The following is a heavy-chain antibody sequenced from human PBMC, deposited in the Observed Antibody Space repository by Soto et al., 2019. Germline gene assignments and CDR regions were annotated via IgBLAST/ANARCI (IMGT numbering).Heavy chain of an antibody. J-gene: IGHJ6*03. Sequence: GGSLRLSCAASGFTFDDYGMSWVRQAPGKGLEWVSGINWNGGSTGYADSVKGRFTISRDNAKNSLYLQMNSLRAEDTALYHCAKLGESNYMDVWGKGTTVTVSS. CDR2: INWNGGST. D-gene: IGHD3-16*01. CDR3: AKLGESNYMDV. CDR1: GFTFDDYG. V-gene: IGHV3-20*01.